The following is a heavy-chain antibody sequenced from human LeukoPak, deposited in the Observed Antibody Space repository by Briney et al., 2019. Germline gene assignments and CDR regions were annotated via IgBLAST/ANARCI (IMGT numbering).Heavy chain of an antibody. V-gene: IGHV3-23*01. Sequence: PGGSLRLSCAASGFIFSNYVMNWVRQAPGKGLEWVSTIGGRGGTTNYADFVKGRFTISRDNSKSTLYLQMNSLRAEDTAVYYCATDPATVGITTRDFWGQGTLVTVSS. CDR1: GFIFSNYV. J-gene: IGHJ4*02. CDR2: IGGRGGTT. D-gene: IGHD1-26*01. CDR3: ATDPATVGITTRDF.